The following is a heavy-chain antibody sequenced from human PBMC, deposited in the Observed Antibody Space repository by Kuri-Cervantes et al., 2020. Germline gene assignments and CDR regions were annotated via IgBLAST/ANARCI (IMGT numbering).Heavy chain of an antibody. V-gene: IGHV3-23*01. CDR1: GFTFSSYA. CDR2: ISGSGGST. D-gene: IGHD6-13*01. Sequence: LSLTCAASGFTFSSYAMSWVRQAPGKGLEWVSAISGSGGSTYYADSVKGRFTLSRDNSTNTLYLQMNSLRAEDTAVYYCARSRPSSCFDYWGQGTLVTVSS. J-gene: IGHJ4*02. CDR3: ARSRPSSCFDY.